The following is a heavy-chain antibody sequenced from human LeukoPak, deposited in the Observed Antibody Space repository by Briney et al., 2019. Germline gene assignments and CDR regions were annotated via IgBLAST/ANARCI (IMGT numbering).Heavy chain of an antibody. D-gene: IGHD3-3*01. CDR1: GYTFTSYG. Sequence: VASVKVSCKASGYTFTSYGISWVRQAPGQGLEWMGWISAYNGNTNYAQKLQGRVTMTTDTSTSTAYMELSSLRSEDTAVYYCAREGHDYDFWSGYQAYYFDYWGQGTLVTVSS. V-gene: IGHV1-18*01. CDR3: AREGHDYDFWSGYQAYYFDY. CDR2: ISAYNGNT. J-gene: IGHJ4*02.